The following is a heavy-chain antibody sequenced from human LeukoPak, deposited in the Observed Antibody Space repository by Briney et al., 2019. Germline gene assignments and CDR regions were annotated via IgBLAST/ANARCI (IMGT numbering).Heavy chain of an antibody. J-gene: IGHJ4*02. V-gene: IGHV3-21*01. CDR1: GFTFSSYH. Sequence: GGSLRLSCAASGFTFSSYHMNWVRHAPGKGLEWLSSISSSSSYIYYADSVKGRFTISRDNAKNSLYLQMNSLRAEDTAVYYCARDFTQWLVDPELDYWGQGTLVTVSS. CDR3: ARDFTQWLVDPELDY. CDR2: ISSSSSYI. D-gene: IGHD6-19*01.